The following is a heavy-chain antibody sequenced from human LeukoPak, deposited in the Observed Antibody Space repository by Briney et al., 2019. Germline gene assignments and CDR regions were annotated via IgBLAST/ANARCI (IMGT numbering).Heavy chain of an antibody. Sequence: SENLPLTCTVSGGSISSYFWSWIRQPPGKGLEWIGFISYRGNTNYNPSLKSRVTLSVDASKNQFSLKLSSVTAADTAVYYCARLAADSNDYWGQGTLVTVSS. J-gene: IGHJ4*02. CDR2: ISYRGNT. CDR3: ARLAADSNDY. CDR1: GGSISSYF. V-gene: IGHV4-59*08. D-gene: IGHD2-15*01.